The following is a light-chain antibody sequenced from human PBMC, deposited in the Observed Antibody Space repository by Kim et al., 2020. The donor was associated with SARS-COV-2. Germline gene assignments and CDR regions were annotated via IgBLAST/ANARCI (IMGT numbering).Light chain of an antibody. CDR2: ASS. CDR3: QQSYSFPLS. CDR1: QRFTNY. V-gene: IGKV1-39*01. Sequence: ASVGDRVTITCRASQRFTNYLNWYQQKPGKAPKLLIYASSRLQSGVPSRFSGNGSGANFTLTISSLQPEDFATYYCQQSYSFPLSFGGGTKVDIK. J-gene: IGKJ4*01.